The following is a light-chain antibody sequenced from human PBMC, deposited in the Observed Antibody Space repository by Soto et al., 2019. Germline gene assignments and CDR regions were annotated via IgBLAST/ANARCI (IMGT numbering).Light chain of an antibody. J-gene: IGLJ2*01. V-gene: IGLV3-21*02. CDR3: QVWDSGSDHVV. Sequence: SYELTQPPSLSVAPGQTARITCGGNIIGTKSMHWYQQKPGQAPVLVVYDDRDRPSGIPERFSGSNSGNTATLTISSVEAGDEADYYCQVWDSGSDHVVFGGGTKLTVL. CDR2: DDR. CDR1: IIGTKS.